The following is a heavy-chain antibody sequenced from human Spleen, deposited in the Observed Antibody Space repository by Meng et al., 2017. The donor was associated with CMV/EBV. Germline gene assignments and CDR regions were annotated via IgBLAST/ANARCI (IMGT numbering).Heavy chain of an antibody. CDR1: GYRFHGFY. V-gene: IGHV1-2*06. D-gene: IGHD1-26*01. CDR3: TRRPLGSTRSFDY. Sequence: CKPSGYRFHGFYIHWVRRAPGQGLEWMGLINPKNGDTNYAQRFEGRVSMTTDTSITTVYMELSSLRFDDTAFYYCTRRPLGSTRSFDYWGQGTLVTVSS. J-gene: IGHJ4*02. CDR2: INPKNGDT.